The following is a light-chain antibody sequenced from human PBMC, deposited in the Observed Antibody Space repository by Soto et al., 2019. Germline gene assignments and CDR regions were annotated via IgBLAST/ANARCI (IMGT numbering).Light chain of an antibody. CDR1: SSNIGSNT. J-gene: IGLJ3*02. Sequence: QSVLTQPPSASGTPGQRVTISCSGSSSNIGSNTVNWYQQLPGTAPKLLIYSNNQRPSGVPDRFSGSKSGTSASLAISGLQSEDGADYYCAAWDDSLNGVFGGGDKLT. CDR3: AAWDDSLNGV. CDR2: SNN. V-gene: IGLV1-44*01.